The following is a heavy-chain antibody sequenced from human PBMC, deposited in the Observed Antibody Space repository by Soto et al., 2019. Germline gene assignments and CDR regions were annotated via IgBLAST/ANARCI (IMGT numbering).Heavy chain of an antibody. CDR3: ARGGRGKKAGYNGLVSLGY. D-gene: IGHD2-2*02. CDR2: IIPIFNST. J-gene: IGHJ4*02. CDR1: GSRFSNYV. Sequence: GASVKVSCKVSGSRFSNYVISWVRQAPGHGLEWLGRIIPIFNSTKYAQNFQGRVTITADKSTSTASLELSSLRSDDTAVYYCARGGRGKKAGYNGLVSLGYWGQGTLVTVSS. V-gene: IGHV1-69*06.